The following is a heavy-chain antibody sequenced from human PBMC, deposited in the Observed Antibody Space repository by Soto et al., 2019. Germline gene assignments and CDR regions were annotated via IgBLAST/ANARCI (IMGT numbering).Heavy chain of an antibody. CDR2: ISWNSGTI. CDR1: GFTFDDDA. CDR3: AKDYDFWSGCFHY. D-gene: IGHD3-3*01. J-gene: IGHJ4*02. V-gene: IGHV3-9*01. Sequence: EVQLVESGGGLVQPGRSLRLSCAASGFTFDDDAMHWVRQSPGKGLEWVSGISWNSGTIGYAVSVRGRFTISRDNAKNSLYLQMNSLRAEDTALYYCAKDYDFWSGCFHYLGQGTLVTVSS.